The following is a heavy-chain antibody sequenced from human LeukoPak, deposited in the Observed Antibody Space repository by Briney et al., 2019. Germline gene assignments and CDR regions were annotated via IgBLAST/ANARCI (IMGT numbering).Heavy chain of an antibody. J-gene: IGHJ3*02. D-gene: IGHD2-15*01. CDR2: IYPGDSDT. CDR3: ARGIVVVAATGRDDAFDI. Sequence: GESLKISCKGSGYSFTSYWIGWVRQMPGKGLEWMGIIYPGDSDTRYSPSFQGQVTISADKSIGTAYLQWSSLKASDTAMYYCARGIVVVAATGRDDAFDIWGQGTMVTVSS. V-gene: IGHV5-51*01. CDR1: GYSFTSYW.